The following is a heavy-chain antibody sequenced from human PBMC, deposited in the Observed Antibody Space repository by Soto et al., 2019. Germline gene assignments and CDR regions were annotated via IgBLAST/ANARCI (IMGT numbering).Heavy chain of an antibody. D-gene: IGHD3-22*01. V-gene: IGHV1-2*02. CDR2: INPNSGGT. CDR3: AREVGDSSGYYSVYYFDY. Sequence: QVQLVQSGAEVKKPGASVKVSCKASGYTFTGYYMHWVRQAPGQGLEWMGWINPNSGGTNYAQKFQGRVTMTRNTSISTAYMELSSLRSEDTAVYYCAREVGDSSGYYSVYYFDYWGQGTLVTVSS. CDR1: GYTFTGYY. J-gene: IGHJ4*02.